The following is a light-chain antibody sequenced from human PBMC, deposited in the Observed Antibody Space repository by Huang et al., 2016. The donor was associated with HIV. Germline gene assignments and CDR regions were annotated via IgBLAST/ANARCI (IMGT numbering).Light chain of an antibody. CDR1: QYINNF. CDR2: AAS. Sequence: AIRMTQSPSSLSASTGDSVYITCRASQYINNFLAWSQQKPGTAPNLLIYAASILETGVPSRFIGSGSVTEFNLSISCLQSEDFATYYCQQYYSYRTFGQGTQVEIK. V-gene: IGKV1-8*01. J-gene: IGKJ1*01. CDR3: QQYYSYRT.